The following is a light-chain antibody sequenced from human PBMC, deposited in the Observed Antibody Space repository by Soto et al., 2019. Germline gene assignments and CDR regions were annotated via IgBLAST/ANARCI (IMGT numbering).Light chain of an antibody. CDR3: SSYAGSYIYV. V-gene: IGLV2-11*01. CDR2: EVS. CDR1: SSDVGGYNY. J-gene: IGLJ1*01. Sequence: QSALTQPVSVSGSPGQSITISCTGTSSDVGGYNYVSWYQQHPGKAPKLMIYEVSNRPSGVPDRFSGSKSGITASLTISGLQADDEADYYCSSYAGSYIYVFATGTKVTVL.